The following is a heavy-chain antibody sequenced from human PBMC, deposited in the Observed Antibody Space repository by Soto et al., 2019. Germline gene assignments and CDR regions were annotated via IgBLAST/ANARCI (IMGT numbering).Heavy chain of an antibody. D-gene: IGHD5-18*01. Sequence: ASVKVSCKASGYTFTSYYMHWVRQAPGQGLEWMGIMSPSAGSTSYAQKFQGRVTMTRDTSTSTVYMELSSLISEDTAVYYCARAGGYSQGYFDLWGRGTLGTVSS. CDR1: GYTFTSYY. CDR2: MSPSAGST. J-gene: IGHJ2*01. CDR3: ARAGGYSQGYFDL. V-gene: IGHV1-46*01.